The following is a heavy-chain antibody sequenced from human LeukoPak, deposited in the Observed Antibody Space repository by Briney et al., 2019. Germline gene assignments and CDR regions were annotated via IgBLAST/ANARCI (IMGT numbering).Heavy chain of an antibody. CDR1: GGSISSSSYY. CDR2: IYYSGST. D-gene: IGHD6-13*01. CDR3: ARVGRASSSWYPRWGFFDY. Sequence: SETLSLTCTVSGGSISSSSYYWGWIRQPPGKGLEWIGSIYYSGSTYYNPSLKSRVTISVDTSKNQFSLKLSSVTAADTAVYYCARVGRASSSWYPRWGFFDYWGQGTLVTVSS. J-gene: IGHJ4*02. V-gene: IGHV4-39*07.